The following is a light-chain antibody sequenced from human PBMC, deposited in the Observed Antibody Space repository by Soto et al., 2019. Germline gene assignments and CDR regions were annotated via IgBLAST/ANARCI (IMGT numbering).Light chain of an antibody. V-gene: IGKV3-11*01. CDR2: DAS. J-gene: IGKJ5*01. CDR3: QQRSNWPT. Sequence: EIGLTQSPATLSLSPGERATLSCRASQSVSSYLAWYQQKPGQAPRRLIYDASNRATGIPARFSGSGSGTDFTLTISSREPEDFSVYYCQQRSNWPTFGQGTRREFK. CDR1: QSVSSY.